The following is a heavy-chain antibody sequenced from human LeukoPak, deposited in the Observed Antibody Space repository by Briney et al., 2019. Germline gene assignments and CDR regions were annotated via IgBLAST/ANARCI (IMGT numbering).Heavy chain of an antibody. Sequence: GGSLRLSCAGSGFTFSTYWMSWVRQAPGKGLEWVSAINWNGDSTGYADSVKGRFAISRDNARNSLYLQMSSLRAEDTALYYCARVGWSTESYYFDYWGQGTLVTVSS. D-gene: IGHD2-15*01. J-gene: IGHJ4*02. CDR1: GFTFSTYW. CDR3: ARVGWSTESYYFDY. CDR2: INWNGDST. V-gene: IGHV3-20*04.